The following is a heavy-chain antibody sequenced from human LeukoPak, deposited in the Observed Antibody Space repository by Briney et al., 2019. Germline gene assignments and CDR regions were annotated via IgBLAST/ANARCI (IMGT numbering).Heavy chain of an antibody. Sequence: ASVKVSCKASGYTFTSYDINWVRQATGQVLEWMGWMNPNSGNTGYAQKFQGRVTMTRNTSISTAYMELSSLRSEDTAVYYCARGGRYFDWLSLWGDAFDIWGQGTMVTVSS. CDR3: ARGGRYFDWLSLWGDAFDI. J-gene: IGHJ3*02. V-gene: IGHV1-8*01. D-gene: IGHD3-9*01. CDR1: GYTFTSYD. CDR2: MNPNSGNT.